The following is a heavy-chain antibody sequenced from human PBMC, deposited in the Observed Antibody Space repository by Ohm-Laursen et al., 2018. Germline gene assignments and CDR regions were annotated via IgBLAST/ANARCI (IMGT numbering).Heavy chain of an antibody. CDR2: ISNSGNT. J-gene: IGHJ4*02. V-gene: IGHV4-59*08. CDR3: ARRGSGGRSFDY. Sequence: TLSLTCTVSGDSINSSYWSWIRQPPGEGLEWIGFISNSGNTNYNPSLKSRVTISVDTSKNQISLKLGSVTVADTAVFYCARRGSGGRSFDYWGQGSLVTVSS. CDR1: GDSINSSY. D-gene: IGHD2-15*01.